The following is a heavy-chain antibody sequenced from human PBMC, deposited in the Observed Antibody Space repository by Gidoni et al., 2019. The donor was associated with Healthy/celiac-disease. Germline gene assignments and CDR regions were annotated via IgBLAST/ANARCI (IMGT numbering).Heavy chain of an antibody. J-gene: IGHJ5*02. CDR2: ISWNSGSI. V-gene: IGHV3-9*01. D-gene: IGHD6-13*01. Sequence: EVQLVESGGGLVQPGRSLRLSCAASGFTFDDYAMHWVRQAPGKGLEWVSGISWNSGSIGYADSVKGRFTISRDNAKNSLYLQMNSLRAEDTALYYCAKDGHSSSWQFHWFDPWGQGTLVTVSS. CDR3: AKDGHSSSWQFHWFDP. CDR1: GFTFDDYA.